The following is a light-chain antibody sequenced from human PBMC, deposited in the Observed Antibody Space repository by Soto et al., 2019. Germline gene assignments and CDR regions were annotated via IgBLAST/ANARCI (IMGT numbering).Light chain of an antibody. CDR3: QQYESLPLT. Sequence: DIQMTQSPSSLSASVGDRVPITCQASQDINKNLIWYQQKPGKAPKLLIYDASDLETGVPSRFSGSGSGTGFTFTISSLKPEDFATYYCQQYESLPLTFGQGTRLEIK. CDR1: QDINKN. J-gene: IGKJ5*01. CDR2: DAS. V-gene: IGKV1-33*01.